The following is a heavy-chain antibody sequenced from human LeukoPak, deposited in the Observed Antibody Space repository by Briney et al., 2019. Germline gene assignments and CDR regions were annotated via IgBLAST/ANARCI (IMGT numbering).Heavy chain of an antibody. Sequence: GGSLRLSCAAAGFTFSDYYMSWIRQAPGKWLEWVSNISSSSGYTNYADSVKGRFTISRDNAKNSLYLQMNSLRAEDTAVYYCARGWLLWFGGVGESGPFDIWGQGTMVTVSS. CDR1: GFTFSDYY. V-gene: IGHV3-11*05. CDR2: ISSSSGYT. CDR3: ARGWLLWFGGVGESGPFDI. J-gene: IGHJ3*02. D-gene: IGHD3-10*01.